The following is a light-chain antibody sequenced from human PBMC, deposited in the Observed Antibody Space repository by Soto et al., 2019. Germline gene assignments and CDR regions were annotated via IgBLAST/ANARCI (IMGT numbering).Light chain of an antibody. CDR2: GAS. J-gene: IGKJ4*01. CDR3: QQSYSTPLT. CDR1: QSISSY. Sequence: DIQMTQSPSSLSASVGDRVTITCRASQSISSYLNWYQQKPGKAPNLLIYGASSLQSGVPSSFSGSGSGTYFTLTISSLQPEDFATYYCQQSYSTPLTFGGGTKVEIK. V-gene: IGKV1-39*01.